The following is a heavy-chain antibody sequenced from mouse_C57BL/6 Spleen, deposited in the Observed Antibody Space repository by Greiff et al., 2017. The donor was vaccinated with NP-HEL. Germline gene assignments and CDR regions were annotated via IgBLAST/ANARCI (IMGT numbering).Heavy chain of an antibody. V-gene: IGHV1-76*01. CDR3: ARGDGNYVDWYFDV. Sequence: VKLVESGAELVRPGASVKLSCKASGYTFTDYYINWVKQRPGQGLEWIARIYPGSGNTYYNEKFKGKATLTAEKSSSTAYMQLSSLTSEDSAVYFCARGDGNYVDWYFDVWGTGTTVTVSS. J-gene: IGHJ1*03. D-gene: IGHD2-1*01. CDR1: GYTFTDYY. CDR2: IYPGSGNT.